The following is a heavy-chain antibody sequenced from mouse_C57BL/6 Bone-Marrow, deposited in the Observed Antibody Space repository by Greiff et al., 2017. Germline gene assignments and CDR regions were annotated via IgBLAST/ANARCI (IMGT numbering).Heavy chain of an antibody. CDR2: IDPENGDT. CDR3: TTFIYDGYYWLAY. V-gene: IGHV14-4*01. D-gene: IGHD2-3*01. CDR1: GFNIKDDY. J-gene: IGHJ3*01. Sequence: EVQLKESGAELVRPGASVKLSCTASGFNIKDDYMHWVKQRPEQGLEWIGWIDPENGDTEYASKFQGKATITADTSSNTAYLQLSSLTSEDTAVYYCTTFIYDGYYWLAYWGQGTLVTVSA.